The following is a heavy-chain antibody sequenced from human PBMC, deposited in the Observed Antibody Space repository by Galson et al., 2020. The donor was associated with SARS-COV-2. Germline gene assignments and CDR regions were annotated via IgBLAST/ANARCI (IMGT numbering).Heavy chain of an antibody. CDR2: ISYDGSNK. J-gene: IGHJ4*02. CDR1: GFTFSSYA. Sequence: GGSLRLSCAASGFTFSSYAMHWVRQAPGKGLEWVAVISYDGSNKYYADSVKGRFTISRDNSKNTLYLQMNSLRAEDTAVYYCARVVLTGYYVFDYWGQGTLVTVSS. CDR3: ARVVLTGYYVFDY. V-gene: IGHV3-30*04. D-gene: IGHD3-9*01.